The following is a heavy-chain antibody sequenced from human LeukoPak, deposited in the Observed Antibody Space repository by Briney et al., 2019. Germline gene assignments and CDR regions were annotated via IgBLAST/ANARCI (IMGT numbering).Heavy chain of an antibody. V-gene: IGHV1-69*01. CDR3: AYGELLSYFQH. Sequence: ASVKVSCKASGGTFSSYAISWLRQAPGQGLEWMGDIIPIFGPPKYAQKFQGRVTITADESTSTAYMELSSLKSEDTAVYYCAYGELLSYFQHWGQGTLVTVSS. D-gene: IGHD1-7*01. CDR2: IIPIFGPP. CDR1: GGTFSSYA. J-gene: IGHJ1*01.